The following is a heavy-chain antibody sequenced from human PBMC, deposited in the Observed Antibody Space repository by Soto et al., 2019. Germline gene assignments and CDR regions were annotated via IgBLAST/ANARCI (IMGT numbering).Heavy chain of an antibody. D-gene: IGHD1-7*01. Sequence: QVQLVQSGAEVQKPGSSVKISCKASGGTFTEFTISWVRQAPGQGLEWMGRIIPILGASNYARKFQDRVTIPADKPTRTAYLELSSLRSEDTAVYYCAKRYGNGTFDYFENWGQGTQVTVSS. CDR2: IIPILGAS. J-gene: IGHJ4*02. CDR1: GGTFTEFT. CDR3: AKRYGNGTFDYFEN. V-gene: IGHV1-69*08.